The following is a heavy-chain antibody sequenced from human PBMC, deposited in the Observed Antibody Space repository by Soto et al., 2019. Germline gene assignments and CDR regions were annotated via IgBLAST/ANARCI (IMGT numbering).Heavy chain of an antibody. CDR2: LIPIFGTA. CDR3: ARGRSSPNFDP. D-gene: IGHD6-6*01. V-gene: IGHV1-69*01. CDR1: GGTFTNSV. Sequence: QVQLVQSGAEVRKPGSSVKVSCKISGGTFTNSVISWLRQAPGQGLEWMGGLIPIFGTANLAQKFQGRVTITADESTLTVNMELSSLTSEDTAVYYCARGRSSPNFDPWGQGTLVTVSS. J-gene: IGHJ5*02.